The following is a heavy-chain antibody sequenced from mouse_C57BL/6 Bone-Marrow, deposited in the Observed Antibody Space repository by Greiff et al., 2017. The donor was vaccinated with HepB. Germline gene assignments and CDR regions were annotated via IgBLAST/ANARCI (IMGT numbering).Heavy chain of an antibody. CDR2: INPNNGGT. J-gene: IGHJ4*01. Sequence: VQLQQSGPELVKPGASVKIPCKASGYTFTDYNMDWVKQSHGKSLEWIGDINPNNGGTIYNQKFKGKATLTVDKSSSTAYMELRSLTSEDTAVYYCARRRTTVVAPSMAMDYWGQGTSVTVSS. D-gene: IGHD1-1*01. V-gene: IGHV1-18*01. CDR3: ARRRTTVVAPSMAMDY. CDR1: GYTFTDYN.